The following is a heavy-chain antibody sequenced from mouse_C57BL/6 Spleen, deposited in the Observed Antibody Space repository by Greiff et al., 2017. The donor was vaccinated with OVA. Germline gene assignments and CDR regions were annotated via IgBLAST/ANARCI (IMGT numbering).Heavy chain of an antibody. V-gene: IGHV5-4*01. CDR1: GFTFSSYA. CDR3: ARGAYGSSLYYFDY. J-gene: IGHJ2*01. CDR2: ISDGGSYT. D-gene: IGHD1-1*01. Sequence: DVHLVESGGGLVKPGGSLKLSCAASGFTFSSYAMSWVRQTPEKRLEWVATISDGGSYTYYPDNVKGRFTISRDNAKNNLYLQRSHLKSEDTAMYYCARGAYGSSLYYFDYWGQGTTLTVSS.